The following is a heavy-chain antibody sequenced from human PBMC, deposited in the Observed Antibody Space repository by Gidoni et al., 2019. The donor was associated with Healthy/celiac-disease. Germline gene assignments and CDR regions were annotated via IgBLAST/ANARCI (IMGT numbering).Heavy chain of an antibody. V-gene: IGHV3-33*01. Sequence: QVQLVESGGGVVQPGRSLRLSCTASGFTFGSYGMHWVRQAPGKGLEWVAVIWNNGSSRYNEDSVTVRFTISRDNSKNTRYLQMNSQSAEAKDVYYCARSRSELVSQRGAFDIWGQGTMVTVSS. CDR1: GFTFGSYG. CDR3: ARSRSELVSQRGAFDI. D-gene: IGHD6-13*01. J-gene: IGHJ3*02. CDR2: IWNNGSSR.